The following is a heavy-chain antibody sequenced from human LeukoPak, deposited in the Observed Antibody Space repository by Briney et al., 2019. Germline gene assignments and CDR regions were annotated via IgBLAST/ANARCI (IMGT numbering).Heavy chain of an antibody. Sequence: GGSLRLSCAASGFIFKTYCMSWVRQAPGKGLEWLSYITSNSNDKYYADSVKGRFTIPRDNAKDSLHLQMDSLRDEDTAVYYCARYYDRSGFYRDAFDLWGQGTMVTVSS. CDR3: ARYYDRSGFYRDAFDL. CDR1: GFIFKTYC. CDR2: ITSNSNDK. V-gene: IGHV3-48*02. D-gene: IGHD3-22*01. J-gene: IGHJ3*01.